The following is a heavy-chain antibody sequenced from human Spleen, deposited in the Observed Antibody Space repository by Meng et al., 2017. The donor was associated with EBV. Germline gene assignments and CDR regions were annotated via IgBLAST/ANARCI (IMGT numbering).Heavy chain of an antibody. D-gene: IGHD1-26*01. CDR1: GYTFTSYG. V-gene: IGHV1-18*01. J-gene: IGHJ4*02. Sequence: QVQLVQSGAEVKKPXXXXKXSXKASGYTFTSYGISWVRQAPGQGLEWMGWISAYNGNTNYAQKLQGRVTMTTDTSTSTAYMELRSLRSDDTAVYYCARPTHSGSYQYYFDYWGQGTLVTVSS. CDR2: ISAYNGNT. CDR3: ARPTHSGSYQYYFDY.